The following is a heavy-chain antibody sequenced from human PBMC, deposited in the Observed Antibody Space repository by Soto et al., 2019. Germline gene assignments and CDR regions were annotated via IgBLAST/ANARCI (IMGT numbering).Heavy chain of an antibody. D-gene: IGHD2-15*01. CDR1: GYTFTGYY. CDR3: ARDMGYCTNGVCPDGRDSGYCSGGSCSYGMDV. J-gene: IGHJ6*02. Sequence: ASVKVSCKASGYTFTGYYMHWVRQAPGQGLEWMGWINPNSGGTNYAQKFQGWVTMTRDTSISTAYMELSRLRSDDTAVYYCARDMGYCTNGVCPDGRDSGYCSGGSCSYGMDVWGQGTTVTVSS. CDR2: INPNSGGT. V-gene: IGHV1-2*04.